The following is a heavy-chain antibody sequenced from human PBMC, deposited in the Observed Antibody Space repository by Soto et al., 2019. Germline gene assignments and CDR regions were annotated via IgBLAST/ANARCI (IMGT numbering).Heavy chain of an antibody. CDR2: IYWNDDK. CDR3: AHSQRPWFGESNFDY. D-gene: IGHD3-10*01. Sequence: SGPTLVNPTQTLTLTYTFSGFSLSTSGVGVGWIRQPPGKALEWLALIYWNDDKRYSPSLKSRLTITKDTSKNQVVLTMTNMDPVDTATYYCAHSQRPWFGESNFDYWGQGTLVTVSS. J-gene: IGHJ4*02. V-gene: IGHV2-5*01. CDR1: GFSLSTSGVG.